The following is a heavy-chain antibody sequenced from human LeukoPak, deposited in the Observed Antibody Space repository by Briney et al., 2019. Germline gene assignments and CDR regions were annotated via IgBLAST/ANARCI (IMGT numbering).Heavy chain of an antibody. CDR1: GYSFTSYW. CDR2: IYPGDSDT. J-gene: IGHJ3*01. Sequence: GESLKISCKGSGYSFTSYWIGWVRQMPGKGLEWMGIIYPGDSDTRYSPSFQGQVTISVDKSISTAYLEWSSLKASDTAMYYCARHVSSSHVAYDVWGQGTMVTVSS. V-gene: IGHV5-51*01. CDR3: ARHVSSSHVAYDV. D-gene: IGHD2-2*01.